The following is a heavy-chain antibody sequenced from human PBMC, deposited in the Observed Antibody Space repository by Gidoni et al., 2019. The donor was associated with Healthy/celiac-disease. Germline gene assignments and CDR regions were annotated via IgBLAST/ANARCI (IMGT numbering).Heavy chain of an antibody. CDR2: INHSGST. CDR3: ARLAVSFYSNYVDY. Sequence: QVQLQQWGAGRLNPSETLYLPCAVYGGSFSGYYWSWIRQPPGKGLEWIGEINHSGSTNYNPSLKRRVTISVDTSKNQFSLKLSSVTAADTAVYYCARLAVSFYSNYVDYWGQGTLVTVSS. J-gene: IGHJ4*02. CDR1: GGSFSGYY. V-gene: IGHV4-34*01. D-gene: IGHD4-4*01.